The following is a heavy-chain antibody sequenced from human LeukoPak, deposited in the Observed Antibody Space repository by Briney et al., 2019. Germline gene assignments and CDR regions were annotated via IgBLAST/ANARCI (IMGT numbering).Heavy chain of an antibody. CDR3: ALGLLWFGELSGFDY. CDR1: GYSISSGYY. CDR2: IYHSGST. V-gene: IGHV4-38-2*01. J-gene: IGHJ4*02. D-gene: IGHD3-10*01. Sequence: PSETLSLTCAVSGYSISSGYYWGRIRQPPGQGLEWIGSIYHSGSTYYNPSLKSRVTISVDTSKNQFSLKLSSVTAADTAVYYCALGLLWFGELSGFDYWGQGTLVTVSS.